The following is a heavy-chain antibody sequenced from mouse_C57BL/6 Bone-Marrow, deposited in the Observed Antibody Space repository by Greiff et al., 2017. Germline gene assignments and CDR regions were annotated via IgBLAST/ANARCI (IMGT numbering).Heavy chain of an antibody. CDR3: TGGRSFDY. CDR1: GFTFSNYW. J-gene: IGHJ2*01. CDR2: IRLKSDNYAS. V-gene: IGHV6-3*01. Sequence: EVKLMESGGGLVQPGGSMKLSCVASGFTFSNYWMNWVRQSPEKGLEWVAQIRLKSDNYASHYAESVKGRFTISSDDSKSSVYLQMNNLRAEDTEIYYCTGGRSFDYWGQGTTLTVSS. D-gene: IGHD1-1*01.